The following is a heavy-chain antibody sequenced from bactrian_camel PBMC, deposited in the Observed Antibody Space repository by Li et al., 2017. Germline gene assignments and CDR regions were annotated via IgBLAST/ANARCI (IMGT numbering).Heavy chain of an antibody. Sequence: HVQLVESGGGSVQAGGSLRLSCAVSTVDYNRRCIGWLRQAPGKEREGVAAIRARAATTYYVDSVKGRFTLSEDNAKKTVYLQMNSLKAEDTAMYYCAATIAVMAGAAVWAVNMSTGARGPRSPSP. D-gene: IGHD3*01. CDR2: IRARAATT. V-gene: IGHV3S1*01. CDR1: TVDYNRRC. CDR3: AATIAVMAGAAVWAVNMST. J-gene: IGHJ4*01.